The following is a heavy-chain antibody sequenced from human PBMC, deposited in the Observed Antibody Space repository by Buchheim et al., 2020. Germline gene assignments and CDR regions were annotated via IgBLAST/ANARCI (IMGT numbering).Heavy chain of an antibody. Sequence: QVQLQQWGARLLKPSETLYLTCSVFGESFSGYYWTWIRQTPGKGLEWIGEINHIGDTNYNPSLKSRLSVSVDTSKSQFTLNLTSVTAADTAVFYCARGRSWSFDLWGQGTL. D-gene: IGHD3-10*01. CDR2: INHIGDT. V-gene: IGHV4-34*01. CDR1: GESFSGYY. J-gene: IGHJ4*02. CDR3: ARGRSWSFDL.